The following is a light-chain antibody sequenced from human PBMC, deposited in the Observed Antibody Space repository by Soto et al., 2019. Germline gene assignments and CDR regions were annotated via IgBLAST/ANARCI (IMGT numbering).Light chain of an antibody. J-gene: IGLJ1*01. CDR1: SSDVGGYNY. Sequence: QSALTEPRSASGSPGRSVAISCTGTSSDVGGYNYVSWYQQHPGKAPKLMIYEVNKRPSGVPDRFSGSKSGNTASLTVSGLQAEDEADYYCSSYAGSSNVFGTGTKVTVL. CDR3: SSYAGSSNV. V-gene: IGLV2-8*01. CDR2: EVN.